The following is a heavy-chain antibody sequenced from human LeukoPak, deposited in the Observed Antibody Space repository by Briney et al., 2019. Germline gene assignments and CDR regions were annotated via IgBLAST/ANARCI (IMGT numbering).Heavy chain of an antibody. J-gene: IGHJ4*02. CDR1: GGSFSGYY. CDR2: INHSGST. CDR3: ARGSGTTVTTREKGALDY. D-gene: IGHD4-17*01. V-gene: IGHV4-34*01. Sequence: SETLSLTCAVYGGSFSGYYWSWIRQPPGKGLEWIGEINHSGSTNYNPSLKSRVTISVDTSKNQFSLKLSSVTAADTAVYYCARGSGTTVTTREKGALDYWGQGTLVTVSS.